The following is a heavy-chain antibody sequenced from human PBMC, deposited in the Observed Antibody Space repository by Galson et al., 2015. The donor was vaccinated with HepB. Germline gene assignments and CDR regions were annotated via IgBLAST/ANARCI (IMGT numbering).Heavy chain of an antibody. D-gene: IGHD4-11*01. Sequence: SLRLSCAASGFTFGDYAMSWVRQAPGKGLEWVGFIRSKAYGGTTEYAASVKGRFTISRDDSKSIAYLQMNSLKTEDTAVYYCTRVVSTVSLLYYYYYMDVWGKGTTVTVSS. V-gene: IGHV3-49*04. CDR3: TRVVSTVSLLYYYYYMDV. J-gene: IGHJ6*03. CDR1: GFTFGDYA. CDR2: IRSKAYGGTT.